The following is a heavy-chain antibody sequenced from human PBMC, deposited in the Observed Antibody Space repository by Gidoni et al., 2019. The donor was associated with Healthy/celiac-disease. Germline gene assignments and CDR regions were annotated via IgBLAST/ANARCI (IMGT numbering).Heavy chain of an antibody. D-gene: IGHD2-2*01. Sequence: QVQLVQSGAEVKKPGSSVKVSCKASGGTFSSYAISWVRQAPGQGLEWMGGIIPIFGTANYAQKFQGRVTITADESTSTAYMELSSLRSEDTAVYYCARGQDCSSTSCLNYYYYYYMDVWGKGTTVTVSS. J-gene: IGHJ6*03. CDR2: IIPIFGTA. V-gene: IGHV1-69*01. CDR3: ARGQDCSSTSCLNYYYYYYMDV. CDR1: GGTFSSYA.